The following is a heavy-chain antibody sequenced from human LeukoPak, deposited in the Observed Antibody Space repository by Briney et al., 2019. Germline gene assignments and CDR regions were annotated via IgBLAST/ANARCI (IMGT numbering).Heavy chain of an antibody. D-gene: IGHD6-19*01. CDR1: GYTFTGYY. J-gene: IGHJ4*02. V-gene: IGHV1-8*02. Sequence: GASVKVSCKASGYTFTGYYMHWVRQAPGQGLGWMGWMNPNSGNTGYAQKFQGRVTMTRNTSISTAYMELSSLRSEDTAVYYCARVLSGRWQWPLISHRRNYFDYWGQGTLVTVSS. CDR3: ARVLSGRWQWPLISHRRNYFDY. CDR2: MNPNSGNT.